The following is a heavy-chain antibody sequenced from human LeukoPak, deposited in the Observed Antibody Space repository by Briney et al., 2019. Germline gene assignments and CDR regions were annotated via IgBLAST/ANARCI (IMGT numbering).Heavy chain of an antibody. V-gene: IGHV1-69*02. CDR3: AREPFLGYCSSTSCYGGYFQH. Sequence: SVKVSCKASGGTFSGYTISWVRQASGQGLEWMGRIIPILGIANYAQKFQGRVTITADKSTSTAYMELSSLRSGDTAVYYCAREPFLGYCSSTSCYGGYFQHWGQGTLVTVSS. CDR2: IIPILGIA. CDR1: GGTFSGYT. D-gene: IGHD2-2*01. J-gene: IGHJ1*01.